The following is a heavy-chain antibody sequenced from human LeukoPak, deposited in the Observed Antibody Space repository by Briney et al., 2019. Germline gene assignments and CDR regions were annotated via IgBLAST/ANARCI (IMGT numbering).Heavy chain of an antibody. CDR3: AIEAAAGNYFDY. D-gene: IGHD6-13*01. V-gene: IGHV4-34*01. CDR1: GGSFSGYY. J-gene: IGHJ4*02. Sequence: TSETLSLTCAVYGGSFSGYYWSWIRQPPGKGLEWTGEINHSGSTNYNPSLKSRVTISVDTSKNQFSLKLSSVTAADTAVYYCAIEAAAGNYFDYWGQGTLVTVSS. CDR2: INHSGST.